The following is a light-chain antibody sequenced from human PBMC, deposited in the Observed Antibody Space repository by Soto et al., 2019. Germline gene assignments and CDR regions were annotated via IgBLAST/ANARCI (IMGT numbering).Light chain of an antibody. CDR2: KGT. CDR3: CSSAPESTYL. CDR1: SSDVGAYNS. J-gene: IGLJ1*01. V-gene: IGLV2-23*01. Sequence: QSVLAQPASVSGSPGQSVTISCTGTSSDVGAYNSVSWYQQHPDKAPQLMIYKGTQRPSGVSNRFSGSTSGNAASLTISGLQAGDEADYFCCSSAPESTYLFGTGTKLTVL.